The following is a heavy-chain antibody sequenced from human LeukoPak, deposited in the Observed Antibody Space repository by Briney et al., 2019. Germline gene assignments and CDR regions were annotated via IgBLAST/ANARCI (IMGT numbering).Heavy chain of an antibody. Sequence: ASVKVSCKASGYTFTGYYMHWVRQAPGQGLEWMGRINPNSGGTNYAQKFQGRVTMTRDTSISTAYMELSRLRSDDTAVYYCARGIPLDDSSGYPQYYYYGMDVWGQGTTVTVSS. V-gene: IGHV1-2*06. J-gene: IGHJ6*02. CDR2: INPNSGGT. CDR3: ARGIPLDDSSGYPQYYYYGMDV. D-gene: IGHD3-22*01. CDR1: GYTFTGYY.